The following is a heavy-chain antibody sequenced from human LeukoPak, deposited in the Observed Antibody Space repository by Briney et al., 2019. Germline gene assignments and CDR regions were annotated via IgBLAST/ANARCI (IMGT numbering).Heavy chain of an antibody. Sequence: GGSLRLSCAASGFTFSSYWMSWVRQAPGKGLEWVANIKQDGSEKYYVDSVKGRFTTSRDNAKNSLYLQMNSLRAEDTAVYYCAREDTAMVFYYYYMDVWGKGTTVTVSS. V-gene: IGHV3-7*01. J-gene: IGHJ6*03. CDR1: GFTFSSYW. CDR2: IKQDGSEK. D-gene: IGHD5-18*01. CDR3: AREDTAMVFYYYYMDV.